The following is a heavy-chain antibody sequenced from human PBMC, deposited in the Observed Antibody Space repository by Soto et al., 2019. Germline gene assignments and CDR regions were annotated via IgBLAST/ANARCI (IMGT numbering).Heavy chain of an antibody. CDR3: AREQLGGSYSESSAFQNDL. Sequence: ASVKVSCKASGYTFTTYYMHWVRQAPGQGLEWMGNINPSGGSTTYAQKFQGRVTMTSDTSTSTVYMELSSLRSDDTAVYYCAREQLGGSYSESSAFQNDLWGQGTLVTVSS. CDR1: GYTFTTYY. V-gene: IGHV1-46*01. J-gene: IGHJ5*02. CDR2: INPSGGST. D-gene: IGHD3-22*01.